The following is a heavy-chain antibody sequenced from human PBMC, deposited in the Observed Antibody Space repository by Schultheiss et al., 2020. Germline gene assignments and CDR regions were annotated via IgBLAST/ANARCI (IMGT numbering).Heavy chain of an antibody. Sequence: GESLKISCAASGFTFSSYGMHWVRQAPGKGLEWVAVISYDGSNKYYADSVKGRFTISRDNSKNTLYLQMNSLRAEDTAVYYCAKATDYGDYYYYGMDVWGQGTTVTVSS. J-gene: IGHJ6*02. CDR2: ISYDGSNK. V-gene: IGHV3-30*18. D-gene: IGHD4-17*01. CDR3: AKATDYGDYYYYGMDV. CDR1: GFTFSSYG.